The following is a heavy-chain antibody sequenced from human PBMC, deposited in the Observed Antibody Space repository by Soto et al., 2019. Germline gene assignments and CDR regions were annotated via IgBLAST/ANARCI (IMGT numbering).Heavy chain of an antibody. J-gene: IGHJ6*02. Sequence: ASVKVSCKASGYTFTSYAMHWVRQAPGQRLEWMGWINAGNGNTKYSQKFQGRVTITRDTSASTAYMELSSLRSEDTAVYYCARETLGGYSGYDSYYYYGMDVWGRGTTVTVSS. CDR2: INAGNGNT. CDR1: GYTFTSYA. D-gene: IGHD5-12*01. CDR3: ARETLGGYSGYDSYYYYGMDV. V-gene: IGHV1-3*01.